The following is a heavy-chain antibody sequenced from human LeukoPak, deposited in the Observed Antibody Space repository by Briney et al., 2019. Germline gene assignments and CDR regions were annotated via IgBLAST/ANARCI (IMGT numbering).Heavy chain of an antibody. Sequence: GGSLRLSCAASGFTFSSYAMSWVRQAPGKGLEWVSAISGSGGSTHYADSVKGRFTISRDNSKNTLYLQMNSPRAEDTAVYYCASTPLGFGGVTVNYFDYWGQGTLVTVSS. D-gene: IGHD3-16*02. J-gene: IGHJ4*02. CDR1: GFTFSSYA. CDR2: ISGSGGST. V-gene: IGHV3-23*01. CDR3: ASTPLGFGGVTVNYFDY.